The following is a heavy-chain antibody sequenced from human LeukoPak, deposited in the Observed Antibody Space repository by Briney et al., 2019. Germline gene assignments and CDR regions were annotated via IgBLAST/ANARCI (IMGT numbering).Heavy chain of an antibody. J-gene: IGHJ3*02. CDR2: INYSGTT. Sequence: SETLSLTCAVSGGSISSSTYYWGWIRQPPGKGLEWIGSINYSGTTYYNPSLKSRVTISVDTSKNQFSLKLSSVTAADTAVYYCARLPIVVVPSTSFDIWGQGTMVTVSS. V-gene: IGHV4-39*01. CDR3: ARLPIVVVPSTSFDI. CDR1: GGSISSSTYY. D-gene: IGHD2-2*01.